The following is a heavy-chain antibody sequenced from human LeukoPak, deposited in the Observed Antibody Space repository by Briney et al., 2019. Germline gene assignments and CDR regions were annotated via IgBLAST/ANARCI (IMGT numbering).Heavy chain of an antibody. V-gene: IGHV3-74*01. Sequence: GGSLRLSCEASGFTFSTFWMHWVRQAPGKGLVWVSRISGDGGTTNYADAVKGRFTISRDNAKNTLYLQMNSQRAEDTAIYYCARGGFKYNYYDAMDVWGQGTTVTVSS. CDR3: ARGGFKYNYYDAMDV. D-gene: IGHD2-15*01. CDR2: ISGDGGTT. J-gene: IGHJ6*02. CDR1: GFTFSTFW.